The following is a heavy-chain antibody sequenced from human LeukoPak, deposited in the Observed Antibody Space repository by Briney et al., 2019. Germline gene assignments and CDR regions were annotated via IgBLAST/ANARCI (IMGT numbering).Heavy chain of an antibody. V-gene: IGHV3-23*01. D-gene: IGHD3-10*01. CDR2: ISNNGGYT. J-gene: IGHJ4*02. CDR3: ARDRYYYGVFGY. CDR1: GFTFSSSA. Sequence: GGSLRLSCAASGFTFSSSAMSWVRQAPGKGLEWVSAISNNGGYTYYADSVQGRFTISRDNSKSTLCLQMNSLRAEDTAVYYCARDRYYYGVFGYWGQGTLVTVSS.